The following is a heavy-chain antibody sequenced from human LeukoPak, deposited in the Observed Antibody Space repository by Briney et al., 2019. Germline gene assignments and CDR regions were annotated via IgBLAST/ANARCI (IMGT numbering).Heavy chain of an antibody. V-gene: IGHV3-30*18. CDR2: ISYDGSNK. J-gene: IGHJ5*02. Sequence: GGSLRLSCAASGFTFSSYGMHWVRQAPGKGLEWVAVISYDGSNKYYADSVKGRFTISRDNSKNTLYLQMNSLRAEDTAVYYCAKRGGYCSSTSCYRWFDPWGQGTLVTVSS. CDR1: GFTFSSYG. CDR3: AKRGGYCSSTSCYRWFDP. D-gene: IGHD2-2*01.